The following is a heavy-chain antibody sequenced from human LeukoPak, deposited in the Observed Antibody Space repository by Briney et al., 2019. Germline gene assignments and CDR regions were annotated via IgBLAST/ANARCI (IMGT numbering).Heavy chain of an antibody. CDR3: ARAIKFGKELDY. D-gene: IGHD5-12*01. CDR2: IYHSGST. J-gene: IGHJ4*02. Sequence: SETLSLTCAVYGGSFSGYYWSWIRQPPGKGLEWIGYIYHSGSTYYNPSLKSRVTISVDRSKNQFSLKLSSVTAADTAVYYCARAIKFGKELDYWGQGTLVTVSS. CDR1: GGSFSGYY. V-gene: IGHV4-34*01.